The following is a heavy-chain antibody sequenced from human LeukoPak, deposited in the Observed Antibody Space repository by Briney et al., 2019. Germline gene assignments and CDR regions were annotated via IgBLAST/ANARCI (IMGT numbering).Heavy chain of an antibody. J-gene: IGHJ4*02. Sequence: SQTLSLTCTVSGGSINSGGYWSWIRQHPGKGLEWIGYIYYSGTTYFNPSLKGRVTMSVDTSKNQISLKLSSVTAADTAVYYCARDSGISGVTDYWGQGALVTVSS. D-gene: IGHD3-10*01. CDR3: ARDSGISGVTDY. CDR2: IYYSGTT. V-gene: IGHV4-31*03. CDR1: GGSINSGGY.